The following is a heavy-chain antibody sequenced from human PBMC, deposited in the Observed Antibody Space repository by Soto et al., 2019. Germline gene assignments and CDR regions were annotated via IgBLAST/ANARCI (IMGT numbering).Heavy chain of an antibody. CDR1: GGSISSGDYY. D-gene: IGHD3-3*01. V-gene: IGHV4-30-4*01. CDR3: ARDLLAYYDFWSGLYYYYGMDV. CDR2: IYCSGST. Sequence: SETLSLTCTVSGGSISSGDYYWSWIRQPPGKGLEWIGYIYCSGSTYYNPPLKSRVTISVDTSKNQFSLKLSSVTAADKAVYYCARDLLAYYDFWSGLYYYYGMDVWGQGTTVTVS. J-gene: IGHJ6*02.